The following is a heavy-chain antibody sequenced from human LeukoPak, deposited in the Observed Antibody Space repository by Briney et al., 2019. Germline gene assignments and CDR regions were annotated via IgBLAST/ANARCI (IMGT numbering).Heavy chain of an antibody. CDR2: IYYSGST. D-gene: IGHD4-17*01. V-gene: IGHV4-59*12. CDR3: AREAGGDYFDWFDP. J-gene: IGHJ5*02. Sequence: PSETLSLTCTVSGGSISSYYWNWIRQPPGKGLEWIGYIYYSGSTYYNPSLKSRVTISVDTSKNQFSLKLSSVTAADTAVYYCAREAGGDYFDWFDPWGQGTLVTVSS. CDR1: GGSISSYY.